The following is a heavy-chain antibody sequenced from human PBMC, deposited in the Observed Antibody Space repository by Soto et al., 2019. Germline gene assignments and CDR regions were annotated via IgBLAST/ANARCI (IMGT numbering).Heavy chain of an antibody. V-gene: IGHV3-23*01. CDR3: AKDRVVVINYFDY. CDR1: GFIPSSYA. CDR2: ISGSGGST. J-gene: IGHJ4*02. Sequence: GGSLRLSCVVSGFIPSSYAMSWVRQAPGKGLEWVSGISGSGGSTYYADSVKGRFTISRDNSKNTLYLQMNSLRAEDTAVYYCAKDRVVVINYFDYWGQGPLVTVYS. D-gene: IGHD3-22*01.